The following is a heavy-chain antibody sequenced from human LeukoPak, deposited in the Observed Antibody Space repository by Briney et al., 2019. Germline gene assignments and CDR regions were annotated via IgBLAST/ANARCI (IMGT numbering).Heavy chain of an antibody. CDR1: GASISSSIYY. J-gene: IGHJ6*03. CDR3: ARGYSSSWCFDYYYYYYMDV. CDR2: IYYTGST. V-gene: IGHV4-39*01. D-gene: IGHD6-13*01. Sequence: SETLSLTCTVSGASISSSIYYWGWIRQPPGKGLEWIGSIYYTGSTYYNPSLKSRVAMSLDMSENQFSLKLSSVTAADTAVYYCARGYSSSWCFDYYYYYYMDVWGKGTTVTVSS.